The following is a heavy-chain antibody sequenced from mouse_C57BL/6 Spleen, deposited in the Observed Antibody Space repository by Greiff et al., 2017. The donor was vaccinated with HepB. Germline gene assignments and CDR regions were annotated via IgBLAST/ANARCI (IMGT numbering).Heavy chain of an antibody. J-gene: IGHJ4*01. CDR1: GYAFSSSW. D-gene: IGHD2-2*01. CDR2: IYPGDGDT. Sequence: VKLQESGPELVKPGASVKISCKASGYAFSSSWMNWVKQRPGKGLEWIGRIYPGDGDTNYNGKFKGKDTLTADKSSSTAYMQLSSLTSEDSAVYFCARGVTTRGYYYAMDYWGQGTSVTVSS. CDR3: ARGVTTRGYYYAMDY. V-gene: IGHV1-82*01.